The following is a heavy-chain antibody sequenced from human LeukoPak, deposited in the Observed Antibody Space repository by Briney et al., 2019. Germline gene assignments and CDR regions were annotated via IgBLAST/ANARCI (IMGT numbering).Heavy chain of an antibody. CDR3: ARVRAAAGFYYGMDV. CDR1: GFIFGSYS. CDR2: ISSSSSYI. Sequence: GGSLRLSCAASGFIFGSYSINWVRQAPGKGLEWVSSISSSSSYIFYADSVKGRFTISRGNAKNSLYLQMNSLRVEDTALYYCARVRAAAGFYYGMDVWGQGTTVTVSS. D-gene: IGHD6-13*01. V-gene: IGHV3-21*01. J-gene: IGHJ6*02.